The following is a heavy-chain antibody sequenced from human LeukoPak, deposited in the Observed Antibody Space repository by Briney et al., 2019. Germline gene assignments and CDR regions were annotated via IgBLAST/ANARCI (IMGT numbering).Heavy chain of an antibody. V-gene: IGHV3-33*01. J-gene: IGHJ6*02. CDR1: GFTFSSYG. CDR3: ARDSYGGWYWDYYYYGMDV. D-gene: IGHD6-19*01. CDR2: IWYDGSNK. Sequence: GGSLRLSCAASGFTFSSYGMHWVRQAPGKGLEWVAVIWYDGSNKYYADSVKGRFTISRDNSKNTLYLQMNSLRAEDTAVYYCARDSYGGWYWDYYYYGMDVWGQGTTVTVSS.